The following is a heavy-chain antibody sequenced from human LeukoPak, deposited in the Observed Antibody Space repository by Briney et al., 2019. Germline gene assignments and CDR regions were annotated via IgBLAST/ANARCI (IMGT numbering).Heavy chain of an antibody. CDR1: GYTFTRYY. CDR2: INPSGGST. CDR3: ARDIVVIPAANGIDY. J-gene: IGHJ4*02. Sequence: ASVKVSCKASGYTFTRYYMHWVRQAPGQGLEWMGIINPSGGSTSYAQKFQGRVTMTRDTSTTTVYMELSSLRSEDTAVYYCARDIVVIPAANGIDYWGQGALVTVSS. D-gene: IGHD2-2*01. V-gene: IGHV1-46*01.